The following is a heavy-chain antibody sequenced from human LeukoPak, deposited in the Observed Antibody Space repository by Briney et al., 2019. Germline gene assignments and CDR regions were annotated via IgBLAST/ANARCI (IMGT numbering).Heavy chain of an antibody. CDR2: IYYSGST. CDR1: DGSISSSSYY. Sequence: SETLSLTCTVSDGSISSSSYYWGWIRQPPGKGLEWIGSIYYSGSTYYNPSLKSRVTISVDMSKNQFSLKLSSVTAADTAVYYCARGYCSSTSCPDDAFDIWGQGTMVTVSS. CDR3: ARGYCSSTSCPDDAFDI. V-gene: IGHV4-39*07. D-gene: IGHD2-2*01. J-gene: IGHJ3*02.